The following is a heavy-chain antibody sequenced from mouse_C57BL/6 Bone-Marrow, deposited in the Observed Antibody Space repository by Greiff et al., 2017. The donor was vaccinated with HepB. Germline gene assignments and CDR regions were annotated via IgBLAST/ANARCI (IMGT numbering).Heavy chain of an antibody. J-gene: IGHJ2*01. V-gene: IGHV1-53*01. D-gene: IGHD1-1*01. Sequence: QVQLQQPGTELVKPGASVKLSCKASGYTFTSYWMHWVKQRPGQGLEWIGNINPSNGGTNYNEKFKSKATLTVDKSASTAYMQLSSLTSEDSAVYYCARSFYYGSSSLYFDYWGQGTTLTVSS. CDR2: INPSNGGT. CDR1: GYTFTSYW. CDR3: ARSFYYGSSSLYFDY.